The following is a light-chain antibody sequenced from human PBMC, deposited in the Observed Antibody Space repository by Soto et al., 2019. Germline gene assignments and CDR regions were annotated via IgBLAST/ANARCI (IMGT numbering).Light chain of an antibody. CDR2: LGS. J-gene: IGKJ1*01. Sequence: DIVLTQSPLSLPVTPGEPASITCRSSQSLLYSNGYNYLDWYLQKPGQSPQLLIYLGSNRASGVPDRFSGSGSGTDFTLKISRVEAEELGVYHCMQPLLPPWTFGQGTKVEIK. V-gene: IGKV2-28*01. CDR3: MQPLLPPWT. CDR1: QSLLYSNGYNY.